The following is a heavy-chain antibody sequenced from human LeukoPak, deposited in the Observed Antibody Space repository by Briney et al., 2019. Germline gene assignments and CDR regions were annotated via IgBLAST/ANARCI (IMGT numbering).Heavy chain of an antibody. CDR3: ARDGIVGATDYGMDV. V-gene: IGHV3-48*02. J-gene: IGHJ6*02. CDR1: GFTFSSYS. Sequence: GGSLRLSCAASGFTFSSYSMNWVRQAPGKGLEWVSYISSSSSTIYYADSVKGRFTISRDNAKNSLYLQMNSLRDEDTAVYYCARDGIVGATDYGMDVWGQGTTVTVSS. D-gene: IGHD1-26*01. CDR2: ISSSSSTI.